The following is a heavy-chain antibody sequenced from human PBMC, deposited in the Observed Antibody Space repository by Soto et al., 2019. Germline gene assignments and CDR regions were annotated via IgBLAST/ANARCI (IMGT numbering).Heavy chain of an antibody. J-gene: IGHJ4*02. Sequence: QVQLVQSGAEVKKPGASVKVSCKASGYTFTSYGISWVRQAPGQGLEWVGWISAYNGNTNYAQKLXXRVTMTTATSTSTAYRALRSLRADDTTVYFCARDHGYESAYWGQGTLVTVPS. CDR2: ISAYNGNT. CDR1: GYTFTSYG. D-gene: IGHD5-12*01. CDR3: ARDHGYESAY. V-gene: IGHV1-18*01.